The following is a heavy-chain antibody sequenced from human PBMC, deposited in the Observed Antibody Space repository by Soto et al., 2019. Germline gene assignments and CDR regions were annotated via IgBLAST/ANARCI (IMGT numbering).Heavy chain of an antibody. Sequence: QVQLQESGPGLVKPSQTLSLTCTVSGGSISSGGYYWSWIRQHPGKGLEWIGYIYYSGSTYYNPSLRSRVTISVDTSKNQFSLKLSSVTAADTAVYYCARGGSTVVIHYFDYWGQGTLVTVSS. CDR3: ARGGSTVVIHYFDY. J-gene: IGHJ4*02. D-gene: IGHD2-15*01. CDR2: IYYSGST. CDR1: GGSISSGGYY. V-gene: IGHV4-31*03.